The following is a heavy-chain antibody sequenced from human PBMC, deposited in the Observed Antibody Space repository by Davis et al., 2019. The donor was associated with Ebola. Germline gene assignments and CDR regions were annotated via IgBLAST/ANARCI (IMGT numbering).Heavy chain of an antibody. CDR3: ARGAYSSGWFPLDY. Sequence: AGSLRLSCAVYGGSFSGYYWSWIRQPPGKGLEWIGETNHSGSTNYNPSLKSRVTISVDTSKNQFSLKLSSVTAADTAVYYCARGAYSSGWFPLDYWGQGTLVTVSS. V-gene: IGHV4-34*01. J-gene: IGHJ4*02. CDR2: TNHSGST. CDR1: GGSFSGYY. D-gene: IGHD6-19*01.